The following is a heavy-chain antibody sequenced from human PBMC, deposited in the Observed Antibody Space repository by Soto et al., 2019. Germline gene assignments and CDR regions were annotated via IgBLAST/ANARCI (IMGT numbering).Heavy chain of an antibody. V-gene: IGHV3-72*01. Sequence: EVQLVESGGGLVQPGGSLRLSCAASGFTFSDHYMDWVRQAPGKGLEWVGRTRNKANSYTTEYAASVKGRFTISRDDSKNSLYRQMNSLKTEDTAVYYCARDSSMVRGVIQSWGQGTLVTVSS. J-gene: IGHJ4*02. CDR1: GFTFSDHY. CDR3: ARDSSMVRGVIQS. CDR2: TRNKANSYTT. D-gene: IGHD3-10*01.